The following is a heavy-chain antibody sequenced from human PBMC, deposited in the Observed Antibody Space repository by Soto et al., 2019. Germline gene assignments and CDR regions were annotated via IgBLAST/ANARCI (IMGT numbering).Heavy chain of an antibody. CDR1: GFTFGRHG. J-gene: IGHJ4*02. D-gene: IGHD4-17*01. CDR2: IGSDGRRD. Sequence: QVQLVESGGGVVQPGGSLRLSCAASGFTFGRHGMHWVRQAPGKGLEWVAVIGSDGRRDSYADSVKGRFTISRDNGQNTLYLQMYSLRAEDTAVYYRARDDDYGDNGLDYWGQGTLVTVSS. V-gene: IGHV3-33*01. CDR3: ARDDDYGDNGLDY.